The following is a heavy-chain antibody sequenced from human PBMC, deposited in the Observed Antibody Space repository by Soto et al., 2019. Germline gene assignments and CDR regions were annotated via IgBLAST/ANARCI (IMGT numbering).Heavy chain of an antibody. Sequence: SETLSLTCTVSGGSVRSSSYYWGWIRQPPGKGLEWIASIYYSGSTHNNPSLKSRVTISVDTSKSQFSLKLTSVTAADTAVYYCARAIGGNNWNPNWFDSWGQGTKVTVSS. CDR1: GGSVRSSSYY. CDR3: ARAIGGNNWNPNWFDS. J-gene: IGHJ5*01. CDR2: IYYSGST. D-gene: IGHD1-20*01. V-gene: IGHV4-39*07.